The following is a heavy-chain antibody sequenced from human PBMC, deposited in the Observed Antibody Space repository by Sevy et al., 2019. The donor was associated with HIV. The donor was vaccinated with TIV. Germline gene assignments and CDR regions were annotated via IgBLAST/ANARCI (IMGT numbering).Heavy chain of an antibody. D-gene: IGHD3-22*01. Sequence: SETLSLTCTVSGGSISSSSYYWGWIRQPPGKGLEWIGSIYYSGSTYYNPSLKSRVTISVDTSKNQFSLKLSSVTAADTAVYYCARTRDYYDSSGYGYWGQGTLVTASS. CDR2: IYYSGST. CDR3: ARTRDYYDSSGYGY. V-gene: IGHV4-39*01. J-gene: IGHJ4*02. CDR1: GGSISSSSYY.